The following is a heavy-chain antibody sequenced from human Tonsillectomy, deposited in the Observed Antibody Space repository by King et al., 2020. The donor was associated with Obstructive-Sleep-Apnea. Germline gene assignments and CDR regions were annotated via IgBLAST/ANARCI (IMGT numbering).Heavy chain of an antibody. CDR3: ARQGGYNWNDGAFDI. V-gene: IGHV4-59*08. D-gene: IGHD1-1*01. CDR1: VGSINKYF. J-gene: IGHJ3*02. Sequence: QLQESGPGLLKPSETLSLTCTVSVGSINKYFLTWIRQPPGKGLEWIGYVYYSGHTNYNPSLKSRVNLTVDTSKNQFSLKLCSVTAPDTAIYYCARQGGYNWNDGAFDIWGQGTMVTVSS. CDR2: VYYSGHT.